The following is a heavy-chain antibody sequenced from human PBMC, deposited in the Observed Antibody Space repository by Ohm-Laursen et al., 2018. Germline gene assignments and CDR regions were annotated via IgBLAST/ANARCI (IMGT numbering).Heavy chain of an antibody. J-gene: IGHJ4*02. V-gene: IGHV3-13*01. CDR1: GFTFSSYS. D-gene: IGHD6-13*01. Sequence: SLRLSCTASGFTFSSYSMNWVRQATGKGLEWVSAITTAGDTYYPGSVKGRFTISRENAKNSLYLQMNSLSAGDTAVYYCARGRAPGYSSSWSLYDYWGQGTPVTVSS. CDR2: ITTAGDT. CDR3: ARGRAPGYSSSWSLYDY.